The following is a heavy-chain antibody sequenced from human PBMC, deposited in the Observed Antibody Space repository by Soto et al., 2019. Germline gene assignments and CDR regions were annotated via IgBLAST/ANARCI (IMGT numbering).Heavy chain of an antibody. V-gene: IGHV3-23*01. Sequence: EVQLLESGGGLVQPGGSLRLSCAASGFTFSSYAMSWVHQAPGKGLEWVSAISGSGGSTYYVDSVKGRFTISRDNSKNTLYLQMNSLRAEDTAVYYCAKDIVVVPAAIQVNYYYGMDVWGQGTTVTVSS. D-gene: IGHD2-2*02. CDR2: ISGSGGST. J-gene: IGHJ6*02. CDR1: GFTFSSYA. CDR3: AKDIVVVPAAIQVNYYYGMDV.